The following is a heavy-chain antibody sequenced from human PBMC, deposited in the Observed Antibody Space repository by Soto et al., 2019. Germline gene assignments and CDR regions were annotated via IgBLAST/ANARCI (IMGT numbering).Heavy chain of an antibody. CDR3: ARTAITGYYYYGVDV. J-gene: IGHJ6*02. V-gene: IGHV1-46*01. CDR1: GYTFTNYH. D-gene: IGHD2-21*02. Sequence: ASVKVSCKASGYTFTNYHMHWMRQAPGQGPEWMGIVNPSSGSTTYAQKFQGRVTMTRDTSTSTVYMELSSLRSEDTAVYYCARTAITGYYYYGVDVWGQGTTVTVSS. CDR2: VNPSSGST.